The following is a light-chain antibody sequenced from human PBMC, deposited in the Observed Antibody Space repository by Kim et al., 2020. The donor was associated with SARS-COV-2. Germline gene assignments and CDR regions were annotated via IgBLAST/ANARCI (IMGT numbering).Light chain of an antibody. CDR2: AAS. CDR3: QQNSAYPLT. J-gene: IGKJ4*01. V-gene: IGKV1-16*01. CDR1: QNVNNH. Sequence: SASVGDRVTITCRASQNVNNHLVWLQQKPGEAPKSLIYAASSLQSGVPTRFSGSGSGTDFTLTISSLLPEDFATYYCQQNSAYPLTFGGGTKVE.